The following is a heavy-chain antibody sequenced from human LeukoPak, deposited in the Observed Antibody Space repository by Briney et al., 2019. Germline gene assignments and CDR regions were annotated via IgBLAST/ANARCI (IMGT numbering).Heavy chain of an antibody. CDR3: ARQAAKLPNFDY. D-gene: IGHD6-25*01. J-gene: IGHJ4*02. V-gene: IGHV3-30*04. CDR2: ISYDGSNE. Sequence: GGSLRLSCAASGFTFSSYAMHWVRQAPGKGLEWVAIISYDGSNEYYADSVKGRFTISRDNAKNSLYLQMNSLRAEDTAVYYCARQAAKLPNFDYWGQGTLVTVSS. CDR1: GFTFSSYA.